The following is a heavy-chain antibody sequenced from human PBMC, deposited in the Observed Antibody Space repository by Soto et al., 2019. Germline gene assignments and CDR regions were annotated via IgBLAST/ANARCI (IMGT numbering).Heavy chain of an antibody. V-gene: IGHV1-69*13. CDR2: ISPIFGSA. Sequence: SVKVSCKAFGGAFSSNAISWTRQAPGQGLEWIGTISPIFGSAAYAQRFQGRVTITAYVPTNTAYMELSSLRSEDTAIYYCARDTSDYDSNWFDPWGQGTQVTVSS. CDR1: GGAFSSNA. J-gene: IGHJ5*02. D-gene: IGHD5-12*01. CDR3: ARDTSDYDSNWFDP.